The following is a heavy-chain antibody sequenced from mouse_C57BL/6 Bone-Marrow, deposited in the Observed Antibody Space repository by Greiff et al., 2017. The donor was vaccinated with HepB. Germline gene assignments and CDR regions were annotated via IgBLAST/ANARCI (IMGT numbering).Heavy chain of an antibody. Sequence: EVKLMESGGGLVKPGGSLKLSCAASGFTFSSYAMSWVRQTPEKRLEWVATISDGGSYTYYPDNVKGRFTISRDNAKNNLYLQMSHLKSEDTAMYYCARDRDFDYWGQGTSVTVSS. V-gene: IGHV5-4*01. J-gene: IGHJ4*01. CDR1: GFTFSSYA. CDR2: ISDGGSYT. D-gene: IGHD3-1*01. CDR3: ARDRDFDY.